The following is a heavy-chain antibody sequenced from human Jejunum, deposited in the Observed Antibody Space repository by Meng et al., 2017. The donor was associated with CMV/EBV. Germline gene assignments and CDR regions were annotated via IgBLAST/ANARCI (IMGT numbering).Heavy chain of an antibody. Sequence: SGFTFDDYTMHWVRQLPGKGLEWVSLISWDGGRAYYAESVKGRFTISRDNNKNSLYLQMNSLRTEDTALYYCARSVGRYNLFDPWGQGTLVTVSS. CDR2: ISWDGGRA. J-gene: IGHJ5*02. CDR3: ARSVGRYNLFDP. V-gene: IGHV3-43*01. CDR1: GFTFDDYT.